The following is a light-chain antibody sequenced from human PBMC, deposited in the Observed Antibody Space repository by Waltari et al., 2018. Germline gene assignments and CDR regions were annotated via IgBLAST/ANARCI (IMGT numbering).Light chain of an antibody. Sequence: DIVLTQSPGTLFLFSGERATLSCRASENVRTALAWYQQKPGQAPRLLIFGASNRAIGIPDRFSGGGSGTDFSLTISRLEPENFAVYFCQHYVRLPVAFGQGTKVDIK. V-gene: IGKV3-20*01. CDR1: ENVRTA. J-gene: IGKJ1*01. CDR2: GAS. CDR3: QHYVRLPVA.